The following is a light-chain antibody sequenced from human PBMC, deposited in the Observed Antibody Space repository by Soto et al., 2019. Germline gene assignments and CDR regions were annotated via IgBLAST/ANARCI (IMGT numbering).Light chain of an antibody. Sequence: QAVLTQSPSASASLGASVKLTCTLSSGYSTYAIAWHQQQSEKGPRFLMKINYDGTHSKGDGFFDRFSGSSSGAERHLTISSLQSEGEADYYCQSLGTGIQVFGGGPKLTVL. CDR3: QSLGTGIQV. CDR1: SGYSTYA. J-gene: IGLJ3*02. V-gene: IGLV4-69*01. CDR2: INYDGTH.